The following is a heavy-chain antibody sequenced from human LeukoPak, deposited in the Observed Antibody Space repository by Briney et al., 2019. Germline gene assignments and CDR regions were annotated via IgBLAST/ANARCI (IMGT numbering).Heavy chain of an antibody. CDR3: VREGISSSDPFDY. D-gene: IGHD2-15*01. J-gene: IGHJ4*02. CDR2: ISSSGRTI. CDR1: GFTLSNYE. V-gene: IGHV3-48*03. Sequence: PGGSLRLSCAASGFTLSNYEMNWVRQAPGKGLEWVSYISSSGRTIYYADSVKGRFTISRDNAKNSLYLQMNSLRAEDTAVYYCVREGISSSDPFDYWGQGTLVTVSS.